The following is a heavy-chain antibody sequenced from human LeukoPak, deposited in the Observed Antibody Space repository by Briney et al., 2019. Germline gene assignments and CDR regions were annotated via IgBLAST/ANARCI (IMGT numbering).Heavy chain of an antibody. CDR2: INPSGGST. V-gene: IGHV1-46*03. Sequence: ASVKVSCKASGYTFTSYYTHWVRQAPGQGLEWMGIINPSGGSTSYAQKFQGRVTMTRDTSTSTVYMELSSLRSEDTAVYYCARGGWELLHGPLNYFDYWGQGTLVTVSS. J-gene: IGHJ4*02. D-gene: IGHD1-26*01. CDR1: GYTFTSYY. CDR3: ARGGWELLHGPLNYFDY.